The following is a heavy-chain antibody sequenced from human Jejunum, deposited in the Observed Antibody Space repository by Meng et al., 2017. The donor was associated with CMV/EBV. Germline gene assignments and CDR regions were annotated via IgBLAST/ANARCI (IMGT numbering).Heavy chain of an antibody. CDR1: FHFQEYA. J-gene: IGHJ4*02. V-gene: IGHV3-9*01. Sequence: FHFQEYAMHWVRQVPGKGLEWVAGISWNTASTGYADSVKGRFTISREDAKNSLYLQMDSLRPEDTALYYCAKAPSGGWNYFFYFDNWGQGTLVTVSS. D-gene: IGHD1-7*01. CDR2: ISWNTAST. CDR3: AKAPSGGWNYFFYFDN.